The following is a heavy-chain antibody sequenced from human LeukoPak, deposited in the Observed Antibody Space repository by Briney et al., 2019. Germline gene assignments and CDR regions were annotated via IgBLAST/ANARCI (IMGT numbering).Heavy chain of an antibody. V-gene: IGHV3-43D*04. D-gene: IGHD3-16*01. CDR2: ISWDGGST. CDR3: AATYYDYVWGSLDY. J-gene: IGHJ4*02. Sequence: GGSLRLSCAASGFTFDDYAMHWVRQAPGKGLEWVSLISWDGGSTYYADSVKGRFTISRDNSKNSLYLQMNSLRAEDTALYYCAATYYDYVWGSLDYWGQGTLSPSPQ. CDR1: GFTFDDYA.